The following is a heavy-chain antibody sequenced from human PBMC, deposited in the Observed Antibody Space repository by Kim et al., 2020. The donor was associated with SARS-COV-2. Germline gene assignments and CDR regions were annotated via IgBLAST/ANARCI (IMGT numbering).Heavy chain of an antibody. CDR3: AREGYYDSSGYGGAFDI. J-gene: IGHJ3*02. CDR1: GYTFTSYD. Sequence: ASVKVSCKASGYTFTSYDINWVRQATGQGLEWMGWMNPNSGNTGYAQKFQGRVTMTRNTSISTAYMELSSLRSEDTAVYYCAREGYYDSSGYGGAFDIWGQGTMVTVSS. CDR2: MNPNSGNT. D-gene: IGHD3-22*01. V-gene: IGHV1-8*01.